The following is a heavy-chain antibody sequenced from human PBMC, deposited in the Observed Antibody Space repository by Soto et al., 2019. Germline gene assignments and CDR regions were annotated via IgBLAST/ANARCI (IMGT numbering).Heavy chain of an antibody. CDR3: ARLYSGSYQPDY. D-gene: IGHD1-26*01. V-gene: IGHV4-39*01. CDR2: ILYSGTS. CDR1: GGSLSTTSYF. Sequence: PSATLSLTCPVSGGSLSTTSYFWGWKSQPPGKGLDWIGNILYSGTSHYNPSLKSRVTISVDMSKNQFSLHLTSVTAADMAGYYCARLYSGSYQPDYCGRGTRVTVSA. J-gene: IGHJ4*02.